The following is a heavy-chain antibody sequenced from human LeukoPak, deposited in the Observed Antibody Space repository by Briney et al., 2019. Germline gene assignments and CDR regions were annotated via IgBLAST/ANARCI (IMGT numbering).Heavy chain of an antibody. V-gene: IGHV1-46*01. CDR1: GYTFTIYY. CDR2: INPGGGST. Sequence: GASVKVSCKASGYTFTIYYMHWVRQAPGQGLEWMGIINPGGGSTNYAQKFQGRVTMTSDTSTSTVYMELSSLRSEDTAVYYCARDYWTTVTYAFDMWGQGTMVTVSS. J-gene: IGHJ3*02. D-gene: IGHD4-17*01. CDR3: ARDYWTTVTYAFDM.